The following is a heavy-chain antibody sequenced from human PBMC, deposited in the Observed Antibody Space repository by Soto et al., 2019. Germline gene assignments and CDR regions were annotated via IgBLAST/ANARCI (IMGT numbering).Heavy chain of an antibody. V-gene: IGHV5-51*01. Sequence: PGESLKISCKGSGHSFTSYWIGWVRQMPGKGLAWMGIIYPGDSGTRYSPAFQGQVTISADKSISTAYLQWSSLKASDTAMYYCARHTGKLYCSSTSCPNDAFDIWGQGTMVTVS. CDR1: GHSFTSYW. J-gene: IGHJ3*02. D-gene: IGHD2-2*01. CDR3: ARHTGKLYCSSTSCPNDAFDI. CDR2: IYPGDSGT.